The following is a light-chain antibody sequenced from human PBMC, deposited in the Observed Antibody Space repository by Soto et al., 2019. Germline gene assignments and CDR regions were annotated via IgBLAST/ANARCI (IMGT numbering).Light chain of an antibody. V-gene: IGKV3-15*01. CDR2: FAS. Sequence: EIVMTQSPATLSVSPGEKATLSCRASQSVSTNLAWYQQKPGQAPRLLIYFASTRATGIPARFSGSGSGTEFTLTISSLQSEEFAVYYCQQYKKWPLTVGGGTKVETK. CDR3: QQYKKWPLT. J-gene: IGKJ4*01. CDR1: QSVSTN.